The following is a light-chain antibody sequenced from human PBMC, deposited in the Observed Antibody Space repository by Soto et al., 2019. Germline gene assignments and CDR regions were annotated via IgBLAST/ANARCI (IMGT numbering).Light chain of an antibody. Sequence: EIVLTQYPATLSLSPGERATLSCRASQSISSYLAWYQQKPDQAPRLLISDASNRATGIPARFSGSESGTDFTLTTSSLEPDDLAIYYCHRPSTWPFTFGPGNKVD. CDR1: QSISSY. J-gene: IGKJ3*01. CDR2: DAS. CDR3: HRPSTWPFT. V-gene: IGKV3-11*01.